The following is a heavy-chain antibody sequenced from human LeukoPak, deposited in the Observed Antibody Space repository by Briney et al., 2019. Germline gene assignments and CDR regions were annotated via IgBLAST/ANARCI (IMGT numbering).Heavy chain of an antibody. CDR2: LWYNGGHK. CDR3: ATGYCTSITCYTTPSDFAS. Sequence: GGSLRLSCSASGFTFSDYGMHWVRQAPGKGLEWVAVLWYNGGHKVYADSVRGRFTISRDNSNNTLFLQLDSLRAEDTAVYYCATGYCTSITCYTTPSDFASWGQGTLVTVSS. J-gene: IGHJ4*02. V-gene: IGHV3-33*01. D-gene: IGHD2-2*02. CDR1: GFTFSDYG.